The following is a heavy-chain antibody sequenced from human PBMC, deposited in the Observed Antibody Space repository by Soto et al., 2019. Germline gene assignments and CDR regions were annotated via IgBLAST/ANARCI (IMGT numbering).Heavy chain of an antibody. CDR3: ARDIWDIVVVPAARVGTHDAFDI. V-gene: IGHV1-18*04. D-gene: IGHD2-2*01. CDR2: ISAYNGNT. Sequence: QVQLVQSGAEVKKPGASVKVSCKASGYTFTSYGISWVRQAPGQGLEWMGWISAYNGNTNYAQKLQGRVTMTTDTSTSTAYIELRRLRSDGTAVYYCARDIWDIVVVPAARVGTHDAFDIWGQGTMVTVSS. CDR1: GYTFTSYG. J-gene: IGHJ3*02.